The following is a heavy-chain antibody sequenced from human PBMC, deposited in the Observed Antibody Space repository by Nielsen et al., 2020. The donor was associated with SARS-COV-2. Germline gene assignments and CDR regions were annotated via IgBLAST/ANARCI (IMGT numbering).Heavy chain of an antibody. CDR2: ISSSGDDI. J-gene: IGHJ3*02. CDR3: ARDAIVLPAFDI. CDR1: GLSFRGYE. D-gene: IGHD1-26*01. Sequence: GESLKTSCVASGLSFRGYEVTWVRQAPGKGLEWVSYISSSGDDIDHADSVKGRFSISRDNAKNSVYLQMSSLRGEDTAVYYCARDAIVLPAFDIWGQGTMVTVSS. V-gene: IGHV3-48*03.